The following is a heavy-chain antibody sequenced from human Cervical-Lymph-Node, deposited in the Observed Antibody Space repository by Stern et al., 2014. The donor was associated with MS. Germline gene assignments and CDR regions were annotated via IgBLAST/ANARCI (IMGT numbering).Heavy chain of an antibody. CDR1: GFTFSNRW. Sequence: EVQLVESGGGLVQPGGSLRLSCAASGFTFSNRWMSWVRQAPGKGLEWVANIKQDENAKYYADSVKGRFTISGDNAKNSLYLQMSSLRVEDTAVYYCTTEATGSYDFWGQGTLVTVSS. CDR2: IKQDENAK. J-gene: IGHJ4*02. CDR3: TTEATGSYDF. V-gene: IGHV3-7*01.